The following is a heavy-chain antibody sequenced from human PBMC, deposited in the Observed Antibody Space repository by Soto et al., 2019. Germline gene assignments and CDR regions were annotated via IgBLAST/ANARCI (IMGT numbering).Heavy chain of an antibody. D-gene: IGHD2-2*03. Sequence: QVQMVQSGAEVKKPGASVRVSCKTSGYSFTDYYIHWVRQAPGQGLEWMGWINPNSGGTNYARKFQGRVTLTRDTYINTAYMELSSLTPDDTAVFHCARGGYCDTVICYEGYYYGMDVWGQGTTVSVSS. CDR3: ARGGYCDTVICYEGYYYGMDV. CDR1: GYSFTDYY. J-gene: IGHJ6*02. V-gene: IGHV1-2*02. CDR2: INPNSGGT.